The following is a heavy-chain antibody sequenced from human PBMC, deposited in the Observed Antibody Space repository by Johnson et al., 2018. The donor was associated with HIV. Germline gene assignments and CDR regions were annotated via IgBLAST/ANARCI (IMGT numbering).Heavy chain of an antibody. D-gene: IGHD6-13*01. Sequence: QVQLVESGGGLIQPGGSLRLSCAASGFTVSDYYMSWIRQAPGKGLEWVSYISSSGSTIYYADSGKGRFTISRDNAKNSLYLQMNSLRAEDTAVYYCARIAAAAIDAFDIWGQGTMVTVSS. CDR2: ISSSGSTI. J-gene: IGHJ3*02. CDR1: GFTVSDYY. CDR3: ARIAAAAIDAFDI. V-gene: IGHV3-11*04.